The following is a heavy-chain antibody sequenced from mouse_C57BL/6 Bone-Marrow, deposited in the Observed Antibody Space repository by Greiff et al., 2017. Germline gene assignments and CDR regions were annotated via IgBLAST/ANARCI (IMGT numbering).Heavy chain of an antibody. D-gene: IGHD2-12*01. Sequence: QVQLQQPGAELVMPGASVKLSCKASGYTFTSYWMHWVKQRPGQGLEWIGEIDPSDSYTNYNQKFKGKSTLTVDKSSSAAYMQLSSLTSEDSAVYYCARCDSYSFAYWGQGTLVTVSA. CDR2: IDPSDSYT. J-gene: IGHJ3*01. V-gene: IGHV1-69*01. CDR1: GYTFTSYW. CDR3: ARCDSYSFAY.